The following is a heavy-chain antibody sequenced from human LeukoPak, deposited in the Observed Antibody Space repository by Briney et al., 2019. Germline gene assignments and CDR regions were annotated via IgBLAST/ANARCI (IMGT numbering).Heavy chain of an antibody. D-gene: IGHD1-26*01. CDR2: IYHSGST. J-gene: IGHJ6*02. V-gene: IGHV4-30-2*01. CDR3: ARKNMGYYYYGMDV. CDR1: GGSISSGGYS. Sequence: SQTLSLTCAVSGGSISSGGYSWSWIRQPPGKGLEWIGYIYHSGSTYYNPSLKSRVTISVDRSKNQFSLKLSSVTAADTAVYYCARKNMGYYYYGMDVWAKGPRSPSP.